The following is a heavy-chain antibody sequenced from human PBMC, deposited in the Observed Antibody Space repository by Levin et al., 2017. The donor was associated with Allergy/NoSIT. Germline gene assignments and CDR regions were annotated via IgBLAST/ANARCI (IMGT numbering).Heavy chain of an antibody. D-gene: IGHD1-26*01. J-gene: IGHJ4*02. Sequence: GGSLRLACTVSGFTFGDYAMSWFRQAPGKGLEWVSFIRSNTHGGTTEYAASVKGRFTISRDDSKSIVYLQMDSLKIEDTAVYYCTRVLVAAGPRLDYWGQGTLVTVSS. V-gene: IGHV3-49*03. CDR3: TRVLVAAGPRLDY. CDR2: IRSNTHGGTT. CDR1: GFTFGDYA.